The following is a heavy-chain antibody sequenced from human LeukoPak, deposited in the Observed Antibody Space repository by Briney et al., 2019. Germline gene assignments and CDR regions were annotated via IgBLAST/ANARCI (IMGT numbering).Heavy chain of an antibody. V-gene: IGHV3-30*02. CDR3: AKDQDDFWSGYSYRAEYFQH. J-gene: IGHJ1*01. CDR2: IRYDGSNK. D-gene: IGHD3-3*01. CDR1: GFTFSSYG. Sequence: PGGSLRLSCAASGFTFSSYGMHWVRQAPGKGLEWVAFIRYDGSNKYYADSVKGRITISRDNSKNTLYLQMNSLRAEDTAVYYCAKDQDDFWSGYSYRAEYFQHWGQGTLVTVSS.